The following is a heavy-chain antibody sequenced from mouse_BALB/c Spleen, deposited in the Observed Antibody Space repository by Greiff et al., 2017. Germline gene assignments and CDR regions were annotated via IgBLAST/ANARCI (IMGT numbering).Heavy chain of an antibody. Sequence: VQLQESGAELVRPGTSVKISCKASGYTFTNYWLGWVKQRPGHGLEWIGEIYPGGGYTNYNEKFKGKATLTADTSSSTAYMQLSSLTSEDSAVYFCAREGGYYGSSYGYYFDYWGQGTTLTVSS. CDR3: AREGGYYGSSYGYYFDY. D-gene: IGHD1-1*01. J-gene: IGHJ2*01. CDR1: GYTFTNYW. V-gene: IGHV1-63*02. CDR2: IYPGGGYT.